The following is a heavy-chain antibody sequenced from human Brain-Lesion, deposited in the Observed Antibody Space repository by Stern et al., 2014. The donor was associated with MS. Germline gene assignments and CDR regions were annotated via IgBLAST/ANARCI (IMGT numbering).Heavy chain of an antibody. D-gene: IGHD2-2*01. V-gene: IGHV4-61*02. CDR3: ARGRVVPGFQYYATDV. CDR1: GGSISSGGYY. CDR2: IFNSGST. Sequence: QLQLQESGPGLVKPSQTLSLSCTVSGGSISSGGYYWSWIRQPAGKGLEWIGRIFNSGSTSYNPSLKRRVTISIDNAQKHVSLVLNSMTAADTAVYYCARGRVVPGFQYYATDVWGQGTTVIVSS. J-gene: IGHJ6*02.